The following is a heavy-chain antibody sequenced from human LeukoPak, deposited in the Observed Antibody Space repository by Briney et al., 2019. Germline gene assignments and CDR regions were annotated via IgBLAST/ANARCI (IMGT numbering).Heavy chain of an antibody. CDR1: GYTFTSYA. CDR3: ARDPSDLLWFGELFVWFDP. V-gene: IGHV1-3*01. Sequence: ASVKVSCKASGYTFTSYAMHWVRQAPGQRLGLMGWINAGNGNTKYSQKFQGRVTITRDTSASTASMELSSLRSEDTAVYYCARDPSDLLWFGELFVWFDPWGQGTLVTVSS. J-gene: IGHJ5*02. CDR2: INAGNGNT. D-gene: IGHD3-10*01.